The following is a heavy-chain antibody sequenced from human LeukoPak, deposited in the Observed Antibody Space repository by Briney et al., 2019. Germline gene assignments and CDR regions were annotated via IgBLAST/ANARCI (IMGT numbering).Heavy chain of an antibody. CDR1: GFTFSDYY. D-gene: IGHD2-15*01. J-gene: IGHJ4*02. V-gene: IGHV3-11*01. CDR2: ISSDTDTM. CDR3: ANARGVAATRL. Sequence: PGGSLRLSCAASGFTFSDYYMSWIRQAPGKGLEWVAYISSDTDTMYYADSVKGRFTISRDNTKNSLYLQMNSLRAEDTAVYYCANARGVAATRLWGQGTLVTVSS.